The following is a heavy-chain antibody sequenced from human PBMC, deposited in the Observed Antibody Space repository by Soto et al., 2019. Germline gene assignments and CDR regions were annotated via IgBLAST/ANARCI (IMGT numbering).Heavy chain of an antibody. CDR1: GFTFSSYA. J-gene: IGHJ4*02. V-gene: IGHV3-23*01. CDR2: ISGSGGST. Sequence: PGESLKISCAASGFTFSSYAMSWVRQAPGKGLKWVSAISGSGGSTYYADSVKGRFTISRDNSKNTLYLQMNSLRAEDTAVYYCAKREVTMIVGSLSYWGQGTLVTVSS. D-gene: IGHD3-22*01. CDR3: AKREVTMIVGSLSY.